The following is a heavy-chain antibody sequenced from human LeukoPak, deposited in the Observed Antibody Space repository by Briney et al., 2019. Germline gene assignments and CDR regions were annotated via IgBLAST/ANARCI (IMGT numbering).Heavy chain of an antibody. CDR3: ARELGIVATIFDY. D-gene: IGHD5-12*01. CDR2: ISSSSSYI. V-gene: IGHV3-21*01. J-gene: IGHJ4*02. CDR1: GFTFSSYS. Sequence: GGSLRLSCAASGFTFSSYSMNWVRQAPGKGLERVSSISSSSSYIYYADSVKGRFTISRDNAKNSLYLQMNSLRAEDTAVYYRARELGIVATIFDYWGQGTLVTVSS.